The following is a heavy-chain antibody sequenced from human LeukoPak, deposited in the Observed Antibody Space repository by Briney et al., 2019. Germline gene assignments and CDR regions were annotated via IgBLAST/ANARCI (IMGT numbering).Heavy chain of an antibody. V-gene: IGHV3-21*01. CDR2: ISSSSSYI. CDR1: GFTFSSYS. CDR3: ARARVYSSSWYGLGY. Sequence: PGGSLRLSCAASGFTFSSYSMNWVRQAPGKGLEWVSSISSSSSYIYYADSVKGRFTISRDNAKNSLYLQMNSLRAEDTAVYYCARARVYSSSWYGLGYWGQGTLVTVSS. J-gene: IGHJ4*02. D-gene: IGHD6-13*01.